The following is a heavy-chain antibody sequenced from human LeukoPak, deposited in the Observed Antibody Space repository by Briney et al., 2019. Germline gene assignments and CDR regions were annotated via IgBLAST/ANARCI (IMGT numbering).Heavy chain of an antibody. Sequence: SETLSLTCTVSGGSISRYYWSWIRQPAGKGLEWIGRIYTSGSTNYNPSLKSRVTMSVDTSKNQCSLKLSSVTAAYTAVYYCARDTIFGVVMTYMDVWGKGTTVTVSS. J-gene: IGHJ6*03. CDR1: GGSISRYY. V-gene: IGHV4-4*07. CDR2: IYTSGST. D-gene: IGHD3-3*01. CDR3: ARDTIFGVVMTYMDV.